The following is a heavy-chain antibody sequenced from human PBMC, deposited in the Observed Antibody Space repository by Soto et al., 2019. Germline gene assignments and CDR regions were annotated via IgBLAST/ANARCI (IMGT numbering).Heavy chain of an antibody. V-gene: IGHV4-31*03. D-gene: IGHD2-2*01. CDR3: ARVRCGSTRCLSLDY. CDR1: GGSISSSGYY. J-gene: IGHJ4*02. CDR2: IYYSGNT. Sequence: QVQLQSSGPGLVKPSQTLSLTCTVSGGSISSSGYYWSWIRQHPGKGLEWIGYIYYSGNTHYNPSLRSRVILSLSTSKNQFSLKLNSVSAADTAVYYCARVRCGSTRCLSLDYWGQGNRVTVS.